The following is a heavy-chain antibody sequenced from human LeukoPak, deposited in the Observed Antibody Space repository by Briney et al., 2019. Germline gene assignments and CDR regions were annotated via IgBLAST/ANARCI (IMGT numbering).Heavy chain of an antibody. V-gene: IGHV1-18*04. Sequence: ASVKVSCKASGYTFTSYGISWVRQAPGQGLEWMGWISAYNGNTNYAQKLQGRVTMTTDTSTSTAYMELRSLRSDDTAVYYSARGLVIAVAGPFFDYWGQGTLVTVSS. J-gene: IGHJ4*02. CDR2: ISAYNGNT. D-gene: IGHD6-19*01. CDR3: ARGLVIAVAGPFFDY. CDR1: GYTFTSYG.